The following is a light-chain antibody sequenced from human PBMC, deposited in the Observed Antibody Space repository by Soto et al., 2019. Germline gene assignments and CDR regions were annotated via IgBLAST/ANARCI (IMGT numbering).Light chain of an antibody. CDR2: GAS. CDR1: QSVSSSY. V-gene: IGKV3-20*01. Sequence: EIVLTQSPGTLSLSPGERATLSCRASQSVSSSYLAWYQQQPGQAPRPLIYGASSRAVGIPDRCSGSGSATDFTLNISRLEHEDFEVYYCQQYGSSPWTFGQGTKVESK. J-gene: IGKJ1*01. CDR3: QQYGSSPWT.